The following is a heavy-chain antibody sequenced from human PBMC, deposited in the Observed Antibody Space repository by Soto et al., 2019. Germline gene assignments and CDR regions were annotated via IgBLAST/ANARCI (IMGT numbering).Heavy chain of an antibody. CDR1: GGSISSGGYY. CDR3: TRVATAVPS. V-gene: IGHV4-31*03. J-gene: IGHJ5*02. CDR2: IYYSGST. Sequence: SETLSLTCTVSGGSISSGGYYWSWIRQHPGKGLEWIGYIYYSGSTYYNPSLKSRVTISVDTSKNQFSLKLSSVTAADTAVYYCTRVATAVPSWGRGVLVTVYS. D-gene: IGHD5-18*01.